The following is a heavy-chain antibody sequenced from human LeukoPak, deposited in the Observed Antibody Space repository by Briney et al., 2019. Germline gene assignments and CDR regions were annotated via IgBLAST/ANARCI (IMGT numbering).Heavy chain of an antibody. CDR2: ITGSGDTT. V-gene: IGHV3-23*01. D-gene: IGHD6-13*01. CDR1: GFTFSSYA. Sequence: GGSLRLSCAASGFTFSSYAVTWVRQAPGKGLEWVSGITGSGDTTFYADSVKGRFTISRDNSKNTLYLQMHSLRAEDTAVYYCVKDYSTIPAAANPLFDYWGQGALVTVSS. CDR3: VKDYSTIPAAANPLFDY. J-gene: IGHJ4*02.